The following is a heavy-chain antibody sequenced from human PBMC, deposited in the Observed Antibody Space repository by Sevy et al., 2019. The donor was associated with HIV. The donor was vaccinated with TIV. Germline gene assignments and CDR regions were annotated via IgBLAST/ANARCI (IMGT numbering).Heavy chain of an antibody. V-gene: IGHV1-18*04. CDR1: GFIFTNYA. J-gene: IGHJ4*02. CDR3: AREIYYYDDTSYYALDL. CDR2: ISDYNGHT. D-gene: IGHD3-22*01. Sequence: ASVKVSCETSGFIFTNYAFSWVRQAPGQGLEWLGRISDYNGHTVIAEKFQGRLTMSRDTSTNTAYMDLRSLIFGDSAVSYCAREIYYYDDTSYYALDLWGQGTLVTVSS.